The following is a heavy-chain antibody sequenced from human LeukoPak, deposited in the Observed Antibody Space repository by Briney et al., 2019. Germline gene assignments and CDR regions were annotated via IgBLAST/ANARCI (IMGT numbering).Heavy chain of an antibody. CDR2: INPNSGGT. V-gene: IGHV1-2*02. Sequence: ASVKVSCKASGYTFTSYGISWVRQAPGQGLEWMGWINPNSGGTNYAQKFQGRVTMTRDTSISTAYMELSRLRSDDTAVYYCARGDCSSTSCPPGSWFDPWGQGTLVTVSS. D-gene: IGHD2-2*01. CDR3: ARGDCSSTSCPPGSWFDP. J-gene: IGHJ5*02. CDR1: GYTFTSYG.